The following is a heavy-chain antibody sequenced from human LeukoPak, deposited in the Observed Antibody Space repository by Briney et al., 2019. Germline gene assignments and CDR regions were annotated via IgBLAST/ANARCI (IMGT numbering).Heavy chain of an antibody. D-gene: IGHD3-3*01. V-gene: IGHV4-30-4*08. CDR2: IYYSGST. J-gene: IGHJ5*02. Sequence: PSQTLSLTCTVSGGSISSGDYYWSWIRQPPGKGLEWIGYIYYSGSTYYNPSLKSRVTISVDTSKNQFSLKLSSVTAADTAVYYCARSRHYDFWSGYTPFDPWGQGTLVTVSS. CDR3: ARSRHYDFWSGYTPFDP. CDR1: GGSISSGDYY.